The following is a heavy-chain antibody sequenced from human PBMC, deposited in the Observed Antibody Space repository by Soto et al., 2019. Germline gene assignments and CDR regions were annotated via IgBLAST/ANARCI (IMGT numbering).Heavy chain of an antibody. D-gene: IGHD2-2*01. V-gene: IGHV1-69*12. CDR3: AREGLVLVPTTVNSDYYYYAMDV. J-gene: IGHJ6*02. CDR2: SIPRSAKS. Sequence: QVQLVQSGAEVKKPGSSVKVSCKASGDTFSTYSITWMRQAPGRGLEWVGGSIPRSAKSNYAQKFEGRVTITADESTSTAYMELSSLRSEDTAVYYCAREGLVLVPTTVNSDYYYYAMDVWGQGTTVTVSS. CDR1: GDTFSTYS.